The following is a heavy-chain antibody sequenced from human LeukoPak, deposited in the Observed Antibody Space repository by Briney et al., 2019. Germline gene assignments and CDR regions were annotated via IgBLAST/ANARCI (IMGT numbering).Heavy chain of an antibody. CDR3: ARTPYSSSLTDAFDI. CDR1: GFSFRSYS. D-gene: IGHD6-6*01. V-gene: IGHV3-21*01. CDR2: ISSSSTYI. J-gene: IGHJ3*02. Sequence: GGSLRLSCAASGFSFRSYSMNWVRQAPGKGLKWVSFISSSSTYIYYADSMKGRFTISRDNAKNSLFLQMNSLRGEDTAVYYCARTPYSSSLTDAFDIWGQGTMVTVYS.